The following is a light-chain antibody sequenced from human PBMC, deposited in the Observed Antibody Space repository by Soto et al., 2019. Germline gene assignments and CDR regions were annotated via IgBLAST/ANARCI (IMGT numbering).Light chain of an antibody. Sequence: DTVMTQSPATLSVAPGEIATESCTASQSLSSNLAWYQQKPGQAPRLLILGASERVTGIPARYSGSGSGTEFTLNTSSLQYADFGVDDCPQYNSWPWTFGQETKVDIE. J-gene: IGKJ1*01. V-gene: IGKV3-15*01. CDR1: QSLSSN. CDR3: PQYNSWPWT. CDR2: GAS.